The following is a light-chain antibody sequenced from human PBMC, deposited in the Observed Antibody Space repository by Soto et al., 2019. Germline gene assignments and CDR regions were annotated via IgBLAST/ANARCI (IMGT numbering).Light chain of an antibody. J-gene: IGKJ1*01. CDR2: GAS. CDR3: QQYGISPWT. CDR1: QSVINSY. Sequence: EIVLTQSPGTLSLSPGERATLSCRASQSVINSYLAWYQHKAGQAPRLLIYGASSRATGIPDKFSGSGSGTDFTLTISRLEPGDFAVYYCQQYGISPWTFGQGTKVEIK. V-gene: IGKV3-20*01.